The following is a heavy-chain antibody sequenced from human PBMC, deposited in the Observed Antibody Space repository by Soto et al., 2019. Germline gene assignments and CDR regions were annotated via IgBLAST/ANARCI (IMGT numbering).Heavy chain of an antibody. CDR1: GFTFSTYA. J-gene: IGHJ6*02. D-gene: IGHD1-1*01. V-gene: IGHV3-30-3*01. CDR3: ARVNIAWNDVGAMDV. Sequence: QVQLVESGGGVVQPGRSLRLSCAASGFTFSTYAMHWVRQAPGKGLEWVAVILYDGSKKDYADSVKGRFTISRDNSKNTLYLQMNSLRAEDTAVYYCARVNIAWNDVGAMDVWDQGTTVTVSS. CDR2: ILYDGSKK.